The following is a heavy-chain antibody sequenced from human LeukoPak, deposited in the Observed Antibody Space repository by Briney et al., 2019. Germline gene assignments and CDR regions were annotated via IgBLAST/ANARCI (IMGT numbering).Heavy chain of an antibody. CDR3: ARTTEGGYTYDYFYYYYMDV. D-gene: IGHD5-18*01. CDR2: IYYSGST. CDR1: GGSISSYY. V-gene: IGHV4-59*01. Sequence: SETLSPTCTVSGGSISSYYWSWIRQPPGKGLEWIGYIYYSGSTNYNPSLKSRVTISVDTSKNQFSQKLSSVTAADTAVYFCARTTEGGYTYDYFYYYYMDVWGKGTTVTISS. J-gene: IGHJ6*03.